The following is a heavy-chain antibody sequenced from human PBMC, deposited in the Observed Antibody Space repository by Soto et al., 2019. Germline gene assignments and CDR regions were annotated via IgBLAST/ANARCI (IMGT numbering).Heavy chain of an antibody. V-gene: IGHV3-23*01. CDR3: AKSFDDIWAEAYYYYMDV. D-gene: IGHD3-9*01. J-gene: IGHJ6*03. CDR1: GFTFSSYA. Sequence: EVQLLESGGGLVQPGGSLRLSCAASGFTFSSYAMSWVRQAPGKGLEWVSAISGSGGSTYYADSMKGRFTISRDNSKNTLYLQMNSLRAEDTAVYYCAKSFDDIWAEAYYYYMDVWGKGTTVTVSS. CDR2: ISGSGGST.